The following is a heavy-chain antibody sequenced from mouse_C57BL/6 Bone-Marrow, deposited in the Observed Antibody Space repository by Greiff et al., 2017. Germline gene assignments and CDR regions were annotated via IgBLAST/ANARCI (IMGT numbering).Heavy chain of an antibody. J-gene: IGHJ1*03. D-gene: IGHD2-1*01. V-gene: IGHV1-9*01. CDR3: ARSPQIPYGNYGYFDV. CDR2: ILPGSGST. CDR1: GYTFTGYW. Sequence: QVQLQQSGAELMKPGASVKLSCKATGYTFTGYWIEWVKQRPGHGLEWIGEILPGSGSTNYNEKFKGKATFTAATSSNTAYMQLSSLTTEDSAIYYCARSPQIPYGNYGYFDVWGTGTTVTVSS.